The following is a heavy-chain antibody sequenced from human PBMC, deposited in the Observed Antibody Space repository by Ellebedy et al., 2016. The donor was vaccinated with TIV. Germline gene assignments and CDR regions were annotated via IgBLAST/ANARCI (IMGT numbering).Heavy chain of an antibody. J-gene: IGHJ4*02. CDR1: GLTFSGDW. Sequence: GGSLRLXXAASGLTFSGDWMTWMRQAPGKGLEWVANLNGDGRAIQYADSVEGRFTISRDNAKKSLFLQMNSLRVEDTAMYYCSRNLGHYMLSDWGQGSLVTVSS. CDR3: SRNLGHYMLSD. CDR2: LNGDGRAI. V-gene: IGHV3-7*01. D-gene: IGHD2-8*01.